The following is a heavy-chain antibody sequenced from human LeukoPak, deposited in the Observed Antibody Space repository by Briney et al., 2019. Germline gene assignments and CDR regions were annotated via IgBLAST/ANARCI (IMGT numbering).Heavy chain of an antibody. CDR2: IYSXGST. D-gene: IGHD6-13*01. J-gene: IGHJ4*02. CDR3: ARGWAAGGSYYFDY. Sequence: VIYSXGSTYYGDSVXXRFXXSRDNSXXTVYLQINSLRAEXTAVYYCARGWAAGGSYYFDYWGQGTLVTVSS. V-gene: IGHV3-53*01.